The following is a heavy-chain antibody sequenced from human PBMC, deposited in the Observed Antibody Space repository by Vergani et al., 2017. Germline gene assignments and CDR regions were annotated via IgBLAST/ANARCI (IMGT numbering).Heavy chain of an antibody. D-gene: IGHD6-13*01. CDR1: GGTFSSYA. Sequence: QVQLVQSGAEVKKPGSSVKVSCKASGGTFSSYAISWVRQAPGQGLEWMGGIIPIFGTASYAQKFQGRVTITADESTSTAYMELSSLRSEDTAVYYCARDSEQQLTPNWFDPWGQGTLVTVSS. J-gene: IGHJ5*02. CDR2: IIPIFGTA. V-gene: IGHV1-69*12. CDR3: ARDSEQQLTPNWFDP.